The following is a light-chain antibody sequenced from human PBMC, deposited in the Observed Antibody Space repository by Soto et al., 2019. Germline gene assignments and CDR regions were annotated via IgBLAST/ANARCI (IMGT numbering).Light chain of an antibody. CDR2: WAS. V-gene: IGKV4-1*01. CDR1: QNLLFSSNNKNS. Sequence: DVVMTQSPDSLAVSLGERAAINCKSSQNLLFSSNNKNSLAWYQQKPGQPPKLLIYWASTRESGAPDRFSGRGCGRDFTLSISSLQAEDVAVYYCQQYHTTPNTFGQGTKVEIK. CDR3: QQYHTTPNT. J-gene: IGKJ2*01.